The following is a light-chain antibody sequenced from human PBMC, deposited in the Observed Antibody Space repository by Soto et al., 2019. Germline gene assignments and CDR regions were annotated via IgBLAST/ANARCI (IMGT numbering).Light chain of an antibody. CDR2: VAS. CDR1: QSVSNNY. Sequence: EIVLTQSPGTLSLSPGERATVSCRASQSVSNNYLAWYQQKPGQSPRLLIYVASSRATGVPDRFSGSGSGTDFTLTISRLEPEDFVVYYCQQYGSSVWTFGQGTKVESK. V-gene: IGKV3-20*01. J-gene: IGKJ1*01. CDR3: QQYGSSVWT.